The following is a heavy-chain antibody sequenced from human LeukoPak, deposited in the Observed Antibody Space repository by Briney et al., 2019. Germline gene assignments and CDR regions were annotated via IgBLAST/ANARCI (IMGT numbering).Heavy chain of an antibody. CDR3: ARWSSTYYYDSGGYADY. CDR2: INPGASDA. J-gene: IGHJ4*02. Sequence: GESLKIPCKGSGYSFTSFWIGWVRQMPGKGLEWRGIINPGASDARYSPSFQGQVTISADKSISTAYLQWSSLKASDTAMYYCARWSSTYYYDSGGYADYWGQGTLVTVSS. V-gene: IGHV5-51*01. CDR1: GYSFTSFW. D-gene: IGHD3-22*01.